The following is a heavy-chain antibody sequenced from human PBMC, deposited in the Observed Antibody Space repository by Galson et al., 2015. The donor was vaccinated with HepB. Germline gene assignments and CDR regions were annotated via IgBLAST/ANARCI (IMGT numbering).Heavy chain of an antibody. CDR2: ISGSDDGT. Sequence: SLRLSCAASGLTFSTYAMSWVRQTPGKGLEWVAAISGSDDGTYHAASVRGRFTISRDDSKNTLYLQMNRLRAEDTATYYCAKGMAGSCTRVLCYSFDYWGQGSLVTVSS. CDR1: GLTFSTYA. V-gene: IGHV3-23*01. J-gene: IGHJ4*02. CDR3: AKGMAGSCTRVLCYSFDY. D-gene: IGHD2-8*02.